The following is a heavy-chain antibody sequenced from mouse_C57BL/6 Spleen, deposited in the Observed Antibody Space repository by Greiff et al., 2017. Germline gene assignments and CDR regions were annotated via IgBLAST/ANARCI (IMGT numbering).Heavy chain of an antibody. V-gene: IGHV1-55*01. CDR1: GYTFTSYW. J-gene: IGHJ2*01. Sequence: QVQLQQPGAELVKPGASVKMSCKASGYTFTSYWITWVKQRPGQGLEWIGDIYPGSGSTNYNEKFKGKATFTADTSSNTAYMQLSSLTTEDSAIYYCARGGGNLDYWGQGTTLTVSS. CDR2: IYPGSGST. CDR3: ARGGGNLDY.